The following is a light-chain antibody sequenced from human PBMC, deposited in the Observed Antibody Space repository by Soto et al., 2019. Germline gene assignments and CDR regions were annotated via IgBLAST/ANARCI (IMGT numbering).Light chain of an antibody. V-gene: IGLV2-14*01. Sequence: QSVLTQPRSVSGSPGQSVTISCTGTSSDVGDYNYVSWYQQHPGKAPKLVICEVSNRPSGVSSRFSGSKSGNTASLTISGLRAEDEADYYCTSFTTTNIWVFGGGTKLTVL. CDR3: TSFTTTNIWV. CDR2: EVS. J-gene: IGLJ3*02. CDR1: SSDVGDYNY.